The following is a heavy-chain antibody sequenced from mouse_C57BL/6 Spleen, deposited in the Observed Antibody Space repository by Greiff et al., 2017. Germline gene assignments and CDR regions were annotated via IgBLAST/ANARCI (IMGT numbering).Heavy chain of an antibody. J-gene: IGHJ4*01. CDR1: GFNIKDYY. D-gene: IGHD2-1*01. CDR2: IDPEDGDT. V-gene: IGHV14-1*01. Sequence: VQLQQSGAELVRPGASVKLSCTASGFNIKDYYMHWVKQRPEQGLEWIGRIDPEDGDTEYAPKFPGKATLTADTSSSTAYLQLSSLTSEDTAVYYCTRYYGNYEAMDYWGQGSSVTVSS. CDR3: TRYYGNYEAMDY.